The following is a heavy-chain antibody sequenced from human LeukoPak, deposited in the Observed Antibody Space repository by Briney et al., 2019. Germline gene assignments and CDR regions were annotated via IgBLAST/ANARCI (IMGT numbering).Heavy chain of an antibody. D-gene: IGHD3-16*01. V-gene: IGHV1-2*02. CDR2: INVNSGDT. Sequence: EASVKVSCKASGYTFTSYGISWVRQAPGQGLEWMGWINVNSGDTNYAQKFQGRVTMTRDTSITTAYMELSSLRSDDTAVYYCARDGALDYWGQGTLVTVSS. CDR1: GYTFTSYG. CDR3: ARDGALDY. J-gene: IGHJ4*02.